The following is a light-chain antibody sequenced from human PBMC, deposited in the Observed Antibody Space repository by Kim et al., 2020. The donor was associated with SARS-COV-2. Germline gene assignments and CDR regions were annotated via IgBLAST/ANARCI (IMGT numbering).Light chain of an antibody. CDR3: SSYTGTSTVI. V-gene: IGLV2-14*04. CDR1: SRDVGGYNA. J-gene: IGLJ2*01. Sequence: GQSITISCTGTSRDVGGYNAVSWYQQHPGKAPKLTIYDVIKRPSGVSNRFSGSKSGNTASLTISGLQAEDEADYYCSSYTGTSTVIFGGGTKLTVL. CDR2: DVI.